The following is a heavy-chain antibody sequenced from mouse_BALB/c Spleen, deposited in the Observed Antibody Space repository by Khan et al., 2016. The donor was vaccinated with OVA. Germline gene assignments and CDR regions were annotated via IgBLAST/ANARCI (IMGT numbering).Heavy chain of an antibody. J-gene: IGHJ3*01. CDR2: INPNNGDT. Sequence: VRLQQSGPELVKPGASVKIPCKASGYTFTAFIIDWVKQSLGESLEWIGDINPNNGDTIYNQKFKGKATLTVDKSSSTAYMQLRSLTSEDPAVYYGARGGYGRFAYWGQGTLVTVSA. CDR1: GYTFTAFI. CDR3: ARGGYGRFAY. D-gene: IGHD2-2*01. V-gene: IGHV1-18*01.